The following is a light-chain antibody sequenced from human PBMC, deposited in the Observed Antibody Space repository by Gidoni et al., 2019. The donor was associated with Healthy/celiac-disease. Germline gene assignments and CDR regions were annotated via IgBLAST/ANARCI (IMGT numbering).Light chain of an antibody. CDR2: DAS. Sequence: DIQMTQSPSSLSASVGDRVTITCQASQDISNYLNWYQQKPGKAPKLLIYDASNLETGVPSRFSGSGSGTDFTFTISSLQPADIATYYCQHYDNLPLTFGGGTKVEI. CDR3: QHYDNLPLT. J-gene: IGKJ4*01. CDR1: QDISNY. V-gene: IGKV1-33*01.